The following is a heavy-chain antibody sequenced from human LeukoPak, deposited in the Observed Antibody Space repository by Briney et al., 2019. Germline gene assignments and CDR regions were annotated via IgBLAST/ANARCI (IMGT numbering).Heavy chain of an antibody. CDR1: GFTFSSYA. CDR2: ISYDGSNK. CDR3: ARGPAANSGNYYAGDY. D-gene: IGHD1-26*01. J-gene: IGHJ4*02. Sequence: GRSLRLSCAASGFTFSSYAMHWVRQAPGKGLEWVAVISYDGSNKYYADSVKGRFTISRDNAKNTLYLQMNSLKSEDSAAYYCARGPAANSGNYYAGDYWGQGTLVTVSS. V-gene: IGHV3-30*04.